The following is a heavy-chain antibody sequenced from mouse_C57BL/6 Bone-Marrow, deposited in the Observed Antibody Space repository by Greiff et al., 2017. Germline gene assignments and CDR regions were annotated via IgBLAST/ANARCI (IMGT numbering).Heavy chain of an antibody. V-gene: IGHV6-6*01. Sequence: EVQVVESGGGLVQPGGSMKLSCAASGFTFSDAWMDWVRQSPEKGLEWVAEIRNKANNHATYYAESVKGRFTISRDESKSSVYLQMNSLRAEDTGIYYCTSRAYYSNFDYWGQGTTLTVSS. CDR3: TSRAYYSNFDY. J-gene: IGHJ2*01. CDR1: GFTFSDAW. CDR2: IRNKANNHAT. D-gene: IGHD2-5*01.